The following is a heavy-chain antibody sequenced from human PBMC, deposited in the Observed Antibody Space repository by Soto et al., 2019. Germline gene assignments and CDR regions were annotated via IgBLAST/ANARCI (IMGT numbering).Heavy chain of an antibody. Sequence: QVQLQQSGPGLVKPSETLSLICTVSGASVNNYYWRWIRQPAGGGLEWIERVLTNWGANYNPSLKSRVSMSVDTSKNQFSLNLGSVTAADTAVYFCAKDFTTNYYIYGLDVWGKGTTVTVAS. CDR2: VLTNWGA. V-gene: IGHV4-4*07. CDR3: AKDFTTNYYIYGLDV. J-gene: IGHJ6*04. CDR1: GASVNNYY.